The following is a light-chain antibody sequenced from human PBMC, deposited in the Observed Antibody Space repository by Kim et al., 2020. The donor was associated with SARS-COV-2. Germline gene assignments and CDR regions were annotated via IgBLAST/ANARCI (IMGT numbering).Light chain of an antibody. Sequence: VSPGAIAPLSCRASQSVSSNLAWYQQKPGQAPRLLIYDASTTATGIPARFSGSGSGTEFTLTISSLQSEDFTFYYCQQYTKWPPTFGGGTKLEIK. J-gene: IGKJ4*01. V-gene: IGKV3-15*01. CDR3: QQYTKWPPT. CDR1: QSVSSN. CDR2: DAS.